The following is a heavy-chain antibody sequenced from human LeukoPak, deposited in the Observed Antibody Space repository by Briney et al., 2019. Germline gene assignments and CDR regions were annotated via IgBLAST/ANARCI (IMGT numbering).Heavy chain of an antibody. V-gene: IGHV3-21*01. D-gene: IGHD4-17*01. Sequence: GGSLRLSCVASGFTFSNYDMNWVRQAPGKGLEWVSFISSSSSYIYYADSVKGRFTISRDNAKNSLYLQMNSLRAEDTAVYYCARGTYYGPFDYWGQGTLVTVSS. CDR3: ARGTYYGPFDY. CDR2: ISSSSSYI. J-gene: IGHJ4*02. CDR1: GFTFSNYD.